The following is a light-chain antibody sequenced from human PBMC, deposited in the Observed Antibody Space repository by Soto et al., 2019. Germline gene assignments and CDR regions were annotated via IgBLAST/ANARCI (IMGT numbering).Light chain of an antibody. CDR2: PAS. J-gene: IGKJ5*01. CDR3: QQLNSFPLT. V-gene: IGKV1-9*01. Sequence: DIQLTQSPSFLSASVVDIVTISCRASQAISSSLAWYQQIPGKAPKLLIYPASTLQSGVPSRFRGSGSGTEFTLTISSLLPEDFATYHCQQLNSFPLTFGQGTRLEIK. CDR1: QAISSS.